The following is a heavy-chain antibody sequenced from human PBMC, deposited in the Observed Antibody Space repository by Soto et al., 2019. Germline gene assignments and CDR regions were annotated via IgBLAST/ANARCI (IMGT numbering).Heavy chain of an antibody. D-gene: IGHD2-15*01. CDR3: ARDRSGGFDY. CDR1: GFTFSSYW. J-gene: IGHJ4*02. CDR2: VSSDGSST. Sequence: EVQLVESGGGLVQPGGSLRLSCAASGFTFSSYWMHWVRQGPGKGLVWVSRVSSDGSSTIYADSVKGRFTISRDNAKNTLYLQMNSMRAEDTAVYYCARDRSGGFDYWGQGTLVTVSS. V-gene: IGHV3-74*01.